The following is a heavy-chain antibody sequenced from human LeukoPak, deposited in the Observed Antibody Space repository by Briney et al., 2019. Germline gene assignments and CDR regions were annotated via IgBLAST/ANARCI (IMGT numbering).Heavy chain of an antibody. CDR1: GGSFSGYY. J-gene: IGHJ4*02. D-gene: IGHD1-14*01. CDR2: INHSGST. CDR3: ASLTRGY. V-gene: IGHV4-34*01. Sequence: SETLSLTCAVYGGSFSGYYWSWIRQPPGKGLEWIGEINHSGSTNYNPSLKSRVTISVDTSKNQFSLKLSSATAADTAVYYCASLTRGYWGQGTLVTVSS.